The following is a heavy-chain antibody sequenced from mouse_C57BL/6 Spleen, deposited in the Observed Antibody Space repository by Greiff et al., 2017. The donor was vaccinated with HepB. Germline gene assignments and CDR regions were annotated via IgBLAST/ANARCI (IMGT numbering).Heavy chain of an antibody. CDR2: IDPETGGT. D-gene: IGHD1-1*01. J-gene: IGHJ3*01. V-gene: IGHV1-15*01. CDR3: TRGTLFPGFSY. Sequence: QVQLQQSGAELVRPGASVTLSCKASGYTFTDYEMHWVKQTPVHGLEWIGAIDPETGGTAYNQKFKGKAILTADKSSSTAYMELRSLTSEDSAVYYCTRGTLFPGFSYWGQGTLVTVSA. CDR1: GYTFTDYE.